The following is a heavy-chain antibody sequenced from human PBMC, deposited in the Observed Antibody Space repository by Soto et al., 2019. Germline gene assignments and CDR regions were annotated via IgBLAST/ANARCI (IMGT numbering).Heavy chain of an antibody. J-gene: IGHJ6*02. CDR3: TTDGDIVLVPAADEYYYYGMDV. Sequence: EVQLVESGGGLVKPGGSLRLSCAASGFTFSNAWMNWVRQAPGKGLEWVSRIKSKTDGGTTDYAAPVKGRYTISRDDSKNTLYQQMISLKTEDTAVYYCTTDGDIVLVPAADEYYYYGMDVWGQGTTVTVSS. CDR2: IKSKTDGGTT. CDR1: GFTFSNAW. D-gene: IGHD2-2*01. V-gene: IGHV3-15*07.